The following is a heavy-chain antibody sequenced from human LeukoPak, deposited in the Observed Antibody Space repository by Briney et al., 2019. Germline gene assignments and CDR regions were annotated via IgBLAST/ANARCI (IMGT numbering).Heavy chain of an antibody. D-gene: IGHD2-2*01. CDR1: GFTFSSYA. V-gene: IGHV3-30-3*01. Sequence: PGGSLRLSCAASGFTFSSYAMHWVRQAPGKGLEWVAVISYDGSNKYYADSVKGRFTISRDNSKNTLYLQMNSLRAEDTAVYYCARDQGYCSSTSCYPPDAFDIWGQGTMVTVSS. CDR3: ARDQGYCSSTSCYPPDAFDI. J-gene: IGHJ3*02. CDR2: ISYDGSNK.